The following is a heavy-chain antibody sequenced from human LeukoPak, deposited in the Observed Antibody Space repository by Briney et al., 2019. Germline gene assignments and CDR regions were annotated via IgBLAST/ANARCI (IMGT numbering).Heavy chain of an antibody. Sequence: SETLSLTCTVSGGSISSYYWSWIRQPPGKGLEWIGYIYYSGSTNYNPSFKSRVTISVDTSKNQFSLKLSSVTAADTAVYYCAREGGDIAVAGRRGYYFDYWGQGTLVTVSS. CDR2: IYYSGST. J-gene: IGHJ4*02. V-gene: IGHV4-59*01. D-gene: IGHD6-19*01. CDR3: AREGGDIAVAGRRGYYFDY. CDR1: GGSISSYY.